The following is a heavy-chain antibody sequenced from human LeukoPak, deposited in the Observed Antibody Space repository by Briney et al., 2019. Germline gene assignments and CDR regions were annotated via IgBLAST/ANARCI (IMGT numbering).Heavy chain of an antibody. CDR1: GFTFSSYE. CDR3: ARDFGRWFFDY. J-gene: IGHJ4*02. Sequence: SGGSLRLSCAASGFTFSSYEMIWVRQAPGKGLEWVAYIRSRSTTIYYADSVKGRFTISRDNAENSLYLQMNSLRAEDTAVYYCARDFGRWFFDYWGQGTLVTVSS. CDR2: IRSRSTTI. V-gene: IGHV3-48*03. D-gene: IGHD4-23*01.